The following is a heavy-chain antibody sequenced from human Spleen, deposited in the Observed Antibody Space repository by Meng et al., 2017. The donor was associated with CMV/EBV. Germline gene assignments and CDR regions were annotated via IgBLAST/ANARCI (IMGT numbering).Heavy chain of an antibody. CDR1: GGSISSGDYY. D-gene: IGHD1-20*01. J-gene: IGHJ4*02. CDR2: IYYSGST. V-gene: IGHV4-39*07. CDR3: ARIGYNWNLFDY. Sequence: SETLSLTCTVSGGSISSGDYYWGWIRQPPGKGLEWIASIYYSGSTYYNPSLKSRVTISVDTSKNQFSLKLTSVTAADTAVHYCARIGYNWNLFDYWGQGTLVTVSS.